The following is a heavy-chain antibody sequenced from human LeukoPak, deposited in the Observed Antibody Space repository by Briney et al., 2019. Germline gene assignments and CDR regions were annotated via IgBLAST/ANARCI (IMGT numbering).Heavy chain of an antibody. CDR1: GGTFSTYA. V-gene: IGHV1-69*06. J-gene: IGHJ6*03. Sequence: ASVKVSCKASGGTFSTYALNWVRQAPGQGLEWMGGIIPIYGTPKYAQKFQGRVTITADRSTSSAYMELTSLTSEDTAVYYCARGHSPRDYFYYMDVWGNGTTVVVSS. D-gene: IGHD5-18*01. CDR3: ARGHSPRDYFYYMDV. CDR2: IIPIYGTP.